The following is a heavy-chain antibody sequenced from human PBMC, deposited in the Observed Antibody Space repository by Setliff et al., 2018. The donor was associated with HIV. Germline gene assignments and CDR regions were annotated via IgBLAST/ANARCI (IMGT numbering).Heavy chain of an antibody. D-gene: IGHD6-6*01. CDR3: ARGGGTSSPIDYHYYIDV. CDR2: IYYTGSP. Sequence: SETLSLTCTVSGDSISSSIYYWGWVRQPPGKGLEWIGGIYYTGSPFYKPSLKSRVTISVDTSNNQFSLKLSSVTAADTAVYYCARGGGTSSPIDYHYYIDVWGKGTTGTVS. V-gene: IGHV4-39*01. J-gene: IGHJ6*03. CDR1: GDSISSSIYY.